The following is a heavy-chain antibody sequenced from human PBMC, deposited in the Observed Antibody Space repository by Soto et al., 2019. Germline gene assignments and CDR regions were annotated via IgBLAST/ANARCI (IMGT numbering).Heavy chain of an antibody. V-gene: IGHV3-23*01. D-gene: IGHD4-17*01. CDR1: GCTFSNYA. CDR3: AKDSPVTTSLYSFYYGLDV. Sequence: GGSLRLCCTASGCTFSNYAMSWVRQAPDKGLEWVSAISGRGGSTYYAACVKGRFTISRDNSKNMLFLQMNSLRAEDTALYYCAKDSPVTTSLYSFYYGLDVWGQGTTVTVSS. CDR2: ISGRGGST. J-gene: IGHJ6*02.